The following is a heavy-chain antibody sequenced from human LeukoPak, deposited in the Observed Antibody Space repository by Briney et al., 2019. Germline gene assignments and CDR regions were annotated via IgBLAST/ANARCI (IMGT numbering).Heavy chain of an antibody. V-gene: IGHV3-74*01. CDR3: ARDGDSTVGFDY. D-gene: IGHD4-23*01. Sequence: GGSLRLSCVASGFIFSNYWMHWVRQAPGKGLVWVSRSSSDGSSTVYADSVEGRFTISRDNAKNTLYLQMNSLRAEDTALYYCARDGDSTVGFDYWGQGTLVSVSS. CDR1: GFIFSNYW. J-gene: IGHJ4*02. CDR2: SSSDGSST.